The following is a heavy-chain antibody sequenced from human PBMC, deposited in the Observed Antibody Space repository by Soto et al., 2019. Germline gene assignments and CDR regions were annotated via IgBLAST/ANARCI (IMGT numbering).Heavy chain of an antibody. CDR2: IYYSGST. CDR3: ARVWDSSGPNFDY. J-gene: IGHJ4*02. Sequence: PSETLSLTCTVSGGSISSGGYYWSWIRQHPGKGLEWIGYIYYSGSTYYNSSLKSRVTISVDTSKNRFSLKLSSVTAADTAVYYCARVWDSSGPNFDYWGQGTLVTVSS. D-gene: IGHD3-22*01. V-gene: IGHV4-31*03. CDR1: GGSISSGGYY.